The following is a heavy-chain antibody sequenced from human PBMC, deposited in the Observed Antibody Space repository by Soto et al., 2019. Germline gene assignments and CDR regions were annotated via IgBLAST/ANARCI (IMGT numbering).Heavy chain of an antibody. Sequence: SETLSLTCAVYGGSFSGYYWSWIRQPPGKGLEWIGEINHSGSTNYNPSLKSRVTISVDTSKNQFSLKLSSVTAADTAVYYCARGGGGGNSAGYYYYGMDVWGQGTTVTVSS. CDR3: ARGGGGGNSAGYYYYGMDV. J-gene: IGHJ6*02. CDR2: INHSGST. V-gene: IGHV4-34*01. CDR1: GGSFSGYY. D-gene: IGHD2-21*02.